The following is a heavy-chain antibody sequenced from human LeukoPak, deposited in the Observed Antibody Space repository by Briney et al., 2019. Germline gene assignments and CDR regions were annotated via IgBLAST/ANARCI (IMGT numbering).Heavy chain of an antibody. D-gene: IGHD3-22*01. Sequence: GGSLRLSCAASGFTFRSYAMTWVRQAPGQGLEWVSVISGDGMITYDADSVKGRFTISRDNSKNTLYLQMNSLRAEDTAVYYCARVLGSGYTNFDYWGQGTLVTVSS. CDR1: GFTFRSYA. CDR2: ISGDGMIT. J-gene: IGHJ4*02. CDR3: ARVLGSGYTNFDY. V-gene: IGHV3-23*01.